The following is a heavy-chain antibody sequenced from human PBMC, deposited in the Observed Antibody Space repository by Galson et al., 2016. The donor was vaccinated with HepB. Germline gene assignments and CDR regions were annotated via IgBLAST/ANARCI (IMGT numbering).Heavy chain of an antibody. J-gene: IGHJ2*01. CDR3: ARTRQQPNYWYFDP. CDR1: GGSISSGDYS. V-gene: IGHV4-30-2*01. CDR2: IYDSGRT. D-gene: IGHD1/OR15-1a*01. Sequence: TLSLTCAVTGGSISSGDYSWSWIRQPPGKGLEWIGYIYDSGRTNYNPALKSRLTISEDRSKNQVSLKVTSVTAADTVIYYCARTRQQPNYWYFDPWGRGTLVTVSS.